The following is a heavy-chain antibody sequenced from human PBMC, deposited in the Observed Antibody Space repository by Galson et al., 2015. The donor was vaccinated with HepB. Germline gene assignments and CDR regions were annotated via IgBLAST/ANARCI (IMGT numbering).Heavy chain of an antibody. V-gene: IGHV3-30*18. J-gene: IGHJ4*02. CDR2: ISYDGSNK. D-gene: IGHD2-15*01. Sequence: SLRLSCAASGFTFSSYGMHWVRQAPGKGLEWVAVISYDGSNKYYADSVKGRFTISRDNSKNTLYLQMNSLRAEDTAVYYCAKDPSGYCSGGSCYDYWGQGTLVTVSS. CDR1: GFTFSSYG. CDR3: AKDPSGYCSGGSCYDY.